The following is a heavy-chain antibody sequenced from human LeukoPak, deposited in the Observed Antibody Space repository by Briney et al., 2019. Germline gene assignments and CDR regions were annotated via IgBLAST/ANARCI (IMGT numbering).Heavy chain of an antibody. CDR1: GFXFSSYA. CDR3: AKDSALYGSGTLSYPPFDY. V-gene: IGHV3-23*01. D-gene: IGHD3-10*01. J-gene: IGHJ4*02. CDR2: ISGSGGST. Sequence: GGSLRLSCGASGFXFSSYAISWVRQAPGKGLEWVSSISGSGGSTYYGDSVKGRFTISRDNSKNTLYLQMNSLRAEDTAVYYCAKDSALYGSGTLSYPPFDYWGQGTLVTVSS.